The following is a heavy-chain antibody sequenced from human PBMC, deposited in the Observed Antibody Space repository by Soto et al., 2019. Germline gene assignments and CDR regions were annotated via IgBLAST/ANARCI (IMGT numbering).Heavy chain of an antibody. D-gene: IGHD2-8*01. CDR1: GFTFSSYA. J-gene: IGHJ6*02. CDR2: ISYDGSNK. V-gene: IGHV3-30-3*01. Sequence: QVQLVESGGGVVQPGRSLRLSCAASGFTFSSYAMHWVRQAPGKGLEWVAVISYDGSNKYYADSVKGRFTISRDNSKNTLYLQMNSLRAEDTAVYYCARIFMLHAYYYYGMDVWGQGTTVTVSS. CDR3: ARIFMLHAYYYYGMDV.